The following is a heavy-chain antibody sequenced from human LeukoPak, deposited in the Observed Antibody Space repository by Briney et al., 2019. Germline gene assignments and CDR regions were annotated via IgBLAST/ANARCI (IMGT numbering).Heavy chain of an antibody. CDR1: GYTFTSYD. CDR3: ARGLRRQQLDHRTTYYFDY. J-gene: IGHJ4*02. CDR2: MNPNSGNT. D-gene: IGHD6-13*01. V-gene: IGHV1-8*01. Sequence: ASVTVSCKASGYTFTSYDINWVRQATGQGLEWMGWMNPNSGNTGYAQKFQGRVTMTRNTSISTAYMELSSLRSEDTAVYYCARGLRRQQLDHRTTYYFDYWGQGTLVTVSS.